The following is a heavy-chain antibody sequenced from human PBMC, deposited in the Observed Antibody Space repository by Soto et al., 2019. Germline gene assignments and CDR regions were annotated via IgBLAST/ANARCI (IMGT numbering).Heavy chain of an antibody. D-gene: IGHD6-19*01. CDR2: ISYDGSNK. J-gene: IGHJ1*01. V-gene: IGHV3-30*18. CDR3: AKGGAQWLVLEYFQH. CDR1: GFTFSSYG. Sequence: QVQLVESGGGVVQPGRSLRLSCAASGFTFSSYGMHWVRQAQGKGLEWVAVISYDGSNKYYADSVKGRFTISRDNSKNTLYLQMNSLRAEDTAVYYCAKGGAQWLVLEYFQHWGQGTLVTVSS.